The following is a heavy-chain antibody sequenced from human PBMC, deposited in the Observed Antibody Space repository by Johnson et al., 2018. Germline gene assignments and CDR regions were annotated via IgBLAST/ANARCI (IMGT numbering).Heavy chain of an antibody. CDR1: GFTFSSYG. D-gene: IGHD3-22*01. CDR3: AKGPLDYDRSRPRKENWYFDL. CDR2: ISYDGSNK. V-gene: IGHV3-30*18. J-gene: IGHJ2*01. Sequence: VQLVESGGGVVQPGRSLRLSCAASGFTFSSYGMHWVRQAPGKGLEWVAVISYDGSNKYYADSVKGRFTISRDNSKNTLYLQMNSLRAEDPAVYYCAKGPLDYDRSRPRKENWYFDLWGRGTLVTVSS.